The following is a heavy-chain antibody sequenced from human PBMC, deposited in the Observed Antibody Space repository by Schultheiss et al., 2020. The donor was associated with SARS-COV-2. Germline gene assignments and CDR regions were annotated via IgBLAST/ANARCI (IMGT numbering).Heavy chain of an antibody. CDR3: ARGPARGAYYYYYYMDV. J-gene: IGHJ6*03. Sequence: SETLSLTCAVSGGSISTTNWWGWVRQPPGKGLEWIGEINHSGSTNYNPSLKSRVTISVDTSKNQFSLKLSSVTAADTAVYYCARGPARGAYYYYYYMDVWGKGTTVTVSS. CDR1: GGSISTTNW. V-gene: IGHV4-4*02. CDR2: INHSGST. D-gene: IGHD2-2*01.